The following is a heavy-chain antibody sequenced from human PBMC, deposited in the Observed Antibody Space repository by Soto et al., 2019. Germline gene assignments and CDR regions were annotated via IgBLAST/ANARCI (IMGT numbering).Heavy chain of an antibody. CDR2: ISFDGSNK. D-gene: IGHD3-10*01. Sequence: QVQLVESGGGVVQPGRSLRLSCAASGFTFSNYAMHWVRQAPGKGLEWVAVISFDGSNKYYADSVKGRFTISRDNSKNTLYLQMNSLSSEDTAVYYCATARSDYYGSGSYFAYYYYGIDVWGQGTTVTVSS. CDR3: ATARSDYYGSGSYFAYYYYGIDV. CDR1: GFTFSNYA. V-gene: IGHV3-30-3*01. J-gene: IGHJ6*02.